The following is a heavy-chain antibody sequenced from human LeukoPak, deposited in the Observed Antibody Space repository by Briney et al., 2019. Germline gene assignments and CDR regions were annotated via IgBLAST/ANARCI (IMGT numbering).Heavy chain of an antibody. Sequence: SETLSLTCAVYGGSFSGYYWSWIRQPPGKGLEWIGEISHSGSTNYNPSLKSRVTISVDTSKNQFSLKLSSVTAADTAVYYCASGGDYGDIDYWGQGTLVTVSS. CDR2: ISHSGST. D-gene: IGHD4-17*01. CDR3: ASGGDYGDIDY. V-gene: IGHV4-34*01. CDR1: GGSFSGYY. J-gene: IGHJ4*02.